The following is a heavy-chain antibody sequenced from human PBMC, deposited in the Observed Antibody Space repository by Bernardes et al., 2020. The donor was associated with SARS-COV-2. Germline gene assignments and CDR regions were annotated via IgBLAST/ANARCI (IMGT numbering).Heavy chain of an antibody. V-gene: IGHV3-23*01. CDR3: AKDYCGGDCDFFDY. Sequence: GGSLRLSCAASGFTFSSYWMSWVRQAPGKGLEWVSGVSGSGDTYYADSVKGRFTISRDNSKNILFLQMNNLRAEDSAVYYCAKDYCGGDCDFFDYWGQGTVVNVSS. D-gene: IGHD2-21*02. CDR1: GFTFSSYW. CDR2: VSGSGDT. J-gene: IGHJ4*02.